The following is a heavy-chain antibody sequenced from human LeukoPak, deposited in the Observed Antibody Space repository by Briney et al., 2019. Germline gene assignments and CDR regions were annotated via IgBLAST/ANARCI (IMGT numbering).Heavy chain of an antibody. CDR1: GGSMSTYY. CDR2: IYYTGST. V-gene: IGHV4-59*01. D-gene: IGHD1-14*01. Sequence: SETLSLTCTVSGGSMSTYYWTWIRQPPGKGLEGIGFIYYTGSTNYNPSLKSRVTISVDTSKNQFSLKLSSVTAADTAVYYCAGMRITTPTVRTLDYWGQGTLVTVSS. J-gene: IGHJ4*02. CDR3: AGMRITTPTVRTLDY.